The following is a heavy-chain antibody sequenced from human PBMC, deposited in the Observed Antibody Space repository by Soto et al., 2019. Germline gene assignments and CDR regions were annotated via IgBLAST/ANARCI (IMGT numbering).Heavy chain of an antibody. D-gene: IGHD1-26*01. J-gene: IGHJ6*02. CDR2: IYTSGTT. V-gene: IGHV4-4*07. Sequence: SETLSLTCNVSGGSIRSYYWSWIRQPAGKALEWIGRIYTSGTTNYNPSPKSRATILVDTSKNQFSLKPSSVTAADTAVYYCAREGASGFGMDVWGQGTTVTVSS. CDR3: AREGASGFGMDV. CDR1: GGSIRSYY.